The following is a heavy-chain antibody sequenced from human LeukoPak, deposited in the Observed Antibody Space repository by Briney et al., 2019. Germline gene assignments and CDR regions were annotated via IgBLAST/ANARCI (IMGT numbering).Heavy chain of an antibody. Sequence: SETLSLTCAVYGGSFSGYYWSWIRQPPGKGLEWIGEINHSGSTNYNPSLKSLVTISVDTSKNQFSLKLSSVTAADTAVYYCARDRFRLPRGYSYGFFDYWGQGTLVTVSS. D-gene: IGHD5-18*01. CDR2: INHSGST. CDR1: GGSFSGYY. CDR3: ARDRFRLPRGYSYGFFDY. J-gene: IGHJ4*02. V-gene: IGHV4-34*01.